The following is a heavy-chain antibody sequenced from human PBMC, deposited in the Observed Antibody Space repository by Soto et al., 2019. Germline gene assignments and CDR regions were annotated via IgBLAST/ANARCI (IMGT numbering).Heavy chain of an antibody. CDR3: ALGGFTNYYYYGMDV. Sequence: PGGSLRLSCAASGFTFSSYGMHWVRQAPGKGLEWVAVISYDGTSKYYADSVKGRFTISRDNSKNTLYLQMNSLRAEDTAVYYCALGGFTNYYYYGMDVWGQGTTVTVSS. V-gene: IGHV3-30*03. CDR2: ISYDGTSK. D-gene: IGHD3-3*01. CDR1: GFTFSSYG. J-gene: IGHJ6*02.